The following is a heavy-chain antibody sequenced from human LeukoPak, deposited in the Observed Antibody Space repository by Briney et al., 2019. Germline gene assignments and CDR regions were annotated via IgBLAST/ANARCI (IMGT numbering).Heavy chain of an antibody. V-gene: IGHV1-46*01. Sequence: ASVKVSCKASGYTFTSYDINWVRQAPGQGLEWMGIINPSGGSTSYAQKFQGRVTMTRDTSTSTVYMELSSLRSEDTAVYYCARSLLDTDDAFDIWGQGTMVTVSS. CDR2: INPSGGST. D-gene: IGHD5-18*01. CDR3: ARSLLDTDDAFDI. J-gene: IGHJ3*02. CDR1: GYTFTSYD.